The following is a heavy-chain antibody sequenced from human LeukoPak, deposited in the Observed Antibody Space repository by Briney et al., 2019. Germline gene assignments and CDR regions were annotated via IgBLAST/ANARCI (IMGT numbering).Heavy chain of an antibody. D-gene: IGHD2-2*01. CDR3: ARDRRLVVVPAAPYYYYGMDV. CDR1: GYTFTSYY. V-gene: IGHV1-46*01. Sequence: ASVTVSFKASGYTFTSYYMHWVRQAPGQGLEWMGIINPSGGSTSYAQKFQGRVTMSRDTSTSTVYMELSSLRSEDTAVYYCARDRRLVVVPAAPYYYYGMDVWGQGTTVTVSS. CDR2: INPSGGST. J-gene: IGHJ6*02.